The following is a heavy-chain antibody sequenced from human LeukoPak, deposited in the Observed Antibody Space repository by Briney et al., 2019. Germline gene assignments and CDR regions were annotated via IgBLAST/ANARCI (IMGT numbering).Heavy chain of an antibody. J-gene: IGHJ3*02. CDR2: ISPYNGQT. CDR1: GYAFTVHG. D-gene: IGHD1-1*01. CDR3: ARDHTGETFLDALDI. Sequence: GASVKVSCKSSGYAFTVHGISWVRQAPGQGLEWMGWISPYNGQTKFAQKFQGRVTLTIDTYRSVVYMEVKSLRSDDTAVYYCARDHTGETFLDALDIWGQGTMVTVAS. V-gene: IGHV1-18*01.